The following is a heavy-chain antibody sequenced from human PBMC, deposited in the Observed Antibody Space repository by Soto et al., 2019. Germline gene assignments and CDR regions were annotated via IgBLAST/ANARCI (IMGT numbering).Heavy chain of an antibody. CDR2: IYYSGST. V-gene: IGHV4-39*01. CDR1: GGSISSSSYY. D-gene: IGHD3-3*01. Sequence: PSETLSLTCTVSGGSISSSSYYWGWIRQPPGKGLEWIGSIYYSGSTYYNPSLKSRVTISVDTSKNQFSLKLSSVTAADTAVYYCARSHYDFWSGYYLWFDPWGHGTLVTVSS. CDR3: ARSHYDFWSGYYLWFDP. J-gene: IGHJ5*02.